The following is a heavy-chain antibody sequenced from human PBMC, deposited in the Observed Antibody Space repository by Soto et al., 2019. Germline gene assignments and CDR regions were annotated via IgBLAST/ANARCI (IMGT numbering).Heavy chain of an antibody. CDR3: ARDSGVLWFGESS. D-gene: IGHD3-10*01. CDR2: ISSSDSKP. CDR1: GFTFSAYN. J-gene: IGHJ5*02. Sequence: EVQLVESGGGLVKPGGSLTLSCAASGFTFSAYNMNWVRQAPGKGLEWVSSISSSDSKPYYAGSVKGRFTISRDNAKNSLFLQMKSLRDEDTAVYYCARDSGVLWFGESSWGQGTLVTVSS. V-gene: IGHV3-21*01.